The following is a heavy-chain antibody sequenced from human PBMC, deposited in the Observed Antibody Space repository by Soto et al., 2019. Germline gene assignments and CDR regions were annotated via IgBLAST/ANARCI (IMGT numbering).Heavy chain of an antibody. J-gene: IGHJ3*02. D-gene: IGHD4-17*01. CDR2: IFSNDEK. V-gene: IGHV2-26*01. CDR3: ARISDYGDPHDAFDI. Sequence: QVTLKESGPVLVKPTEPLTLTCTVSGFSLSNARMDVSWIRQPPGKALEWLAHIFSNDEKSYSTSLKSRLTISKDTSKSQVVLTMTNMDPVDTATYYCARISDYGDPHDAFDIWGQGTMVTVSS. CDR1: GFSLSNARMD.